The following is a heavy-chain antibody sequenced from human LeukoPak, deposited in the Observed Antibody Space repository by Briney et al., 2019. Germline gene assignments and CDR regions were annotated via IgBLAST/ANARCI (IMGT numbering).Heavy chain of an antibody. D-gene: IGHD1-1*01. CDR2: INPNSGGT. J-gene: IGHJ5*02. CDR3: ARDRTTTGGGFDP. Sequence: ASVKVSCKASGYTFTGYYMHWVRQAPGQGLEWMGWINPNSGGTNYAQKFQGWVIMTRDTSISTAYMELSRLRSDDTAVYYCARDRTTTGGGFDPWGQGTLVTVSS. CDR1: GYTFTGYY. V-gene: IGHV1-2*04.